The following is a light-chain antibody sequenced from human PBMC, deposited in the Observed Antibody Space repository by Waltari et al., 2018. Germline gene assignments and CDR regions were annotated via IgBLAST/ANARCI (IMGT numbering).Light chain of an antibody. CDR1: QSVSSN. J-gene: IGKJ1*01. CDR2: GAS. Sequence: EIVMTQSPATLSVSPRERSTLSCSASQSVSSNLAWYQHKPGQAPRLLIYGASTRATGIPARFSGSGSGTEFTLTISSLQSEDFAVYYCQQYNNWPRTFGQGTKVEIK. CDR3: QQYNNWPRT. V-gene: IGKV3-15*01.